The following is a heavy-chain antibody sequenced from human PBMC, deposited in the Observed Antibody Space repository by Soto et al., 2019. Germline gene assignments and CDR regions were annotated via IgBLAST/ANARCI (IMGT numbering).Heavy chain of an antibody. CDR1: GFTFSSYA. Sequence: EVQLLESGGGLVQPGGSLRLSCAASGFTFSSYAISWVRQAPGKGLEWVSAISGSGGSTYYADSVKGRFTISRDNSKNTLYLQMNSLRAEDTAVYYCARSLVPAAKYYYGMDVWGQGTTVTVSS. CDR3: ARSLVPAAKYYYGMDV. V-gene: IGHV3-23*01. CDR2: ISGSGGST. D-gene: IGHD2-2*01. J-gene: IGHJ6*02.